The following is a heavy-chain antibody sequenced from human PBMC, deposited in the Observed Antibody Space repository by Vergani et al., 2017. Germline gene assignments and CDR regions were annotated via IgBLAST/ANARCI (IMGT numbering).Heavy chain of an antibody. D-gene: IGHD6-6*01. J-gene: IGHJ4*02. CDR1: GFIFSSYS. CDR3: ARLAAPVVVVDY. CDR2: ISSSSSYI. Sequence: EVQLVESGGGLVKPGGSLRLSCAASGFIFSSYSMNWVRQAPGKGLEWVSSISSSSSYIYYADSVKGRFTISRDNSISTAYLQWSSLKASDTAMYYCARLAAPVVVVDYWGQGTLVTVSS. V-gene: IGHV3-21*04.